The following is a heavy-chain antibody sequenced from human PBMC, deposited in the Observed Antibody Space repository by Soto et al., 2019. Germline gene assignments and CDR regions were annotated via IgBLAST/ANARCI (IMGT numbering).Heavy chain of an antibody. D-gene: IGHD3-10*01. J-gene: IGHJ5*02. V-gene: IGHV4-59*12. CDR1: GGSISSYY. Sequence: SETLSLTCTVSGGSISSYYWSWIRQPPGKGLEWIGYIYYSGSTNYNPSLKSRVTISVDTSKNQFSLKLSSVTAADTAVYYCAREYSYSVNWFDPWGQGTLVTVSS. CDR3: AREYSYSVNWFDP. CDR2: IYYSGST.